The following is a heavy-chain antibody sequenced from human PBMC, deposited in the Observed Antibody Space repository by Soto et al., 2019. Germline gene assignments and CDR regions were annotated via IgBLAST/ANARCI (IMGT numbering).Heavy chain of an antibody. V-gene: IGHV3-33*01. CDR1: GFTFSSYG. J-gene: IGHJ4*02. D-gene: IGHD6-13*01. CDR3: ARDSGSSLSVAAAGPVDY. Sequence: GGSLRLSCAASGFTFSSYGMHWVRQAPGKGLEWVAVIWYDGSNKYYADSVKGRFTISRDNSKNTLYLQMNSLRAEDTAVYYCARDSGSSLSVAAAGPVDYWGEGTLVTVSS. CDR2: IWYDGSNK.